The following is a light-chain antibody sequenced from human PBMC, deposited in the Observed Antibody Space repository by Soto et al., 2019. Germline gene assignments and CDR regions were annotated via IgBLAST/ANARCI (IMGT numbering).Light chain of an antibody. CDR2: GAS. CDR1: QSVSSN. Sequence: IMLTPSPATLSLSPGEIATLSCRASQSVSSNLAWYQQKPGQAPRLLIYGASTRATGIPARFSGSGSGTEFTLTISSLQSEDFAVYYCQQYNNWPRTFGQGTKVDNK. V-gene: IGKV3-15*01. J-gene: IGKJ1*01. CDR3: QQYNNWPRT.